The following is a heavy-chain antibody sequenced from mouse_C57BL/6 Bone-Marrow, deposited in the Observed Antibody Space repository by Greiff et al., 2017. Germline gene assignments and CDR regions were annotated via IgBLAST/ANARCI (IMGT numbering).Heavy chain of an antibody. CDR2: INPSTGGT. CDR1: GYSFTGYY. Sequence: VQLQQSGPELVKPGASVKISCKASGYSFTGYYMNWVKQSPEKSLEWIGEINPSTGGTTYNQKFKAKATLTVDKSSSTAYMQLKSLTSEDSAVYYCARDYYYGDYWGQGTTLTVSS. V-gene: IGHV1-42*01. J-gene: IGHJ2*01. CDR3: ARDYYYGDY. D-gene: IGHD1-1*01.